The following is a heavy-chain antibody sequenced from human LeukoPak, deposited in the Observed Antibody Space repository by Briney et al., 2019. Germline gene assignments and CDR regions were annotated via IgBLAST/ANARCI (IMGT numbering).Heavy chain of an antibody. Sequence: SETLSLTRTVSGGSISSYYWSWMRQPAGRGREWVGRIYTSGSTNYNPSLKSQVTMSVDTSKNQFSLKLSSVTAADTAVYYCARREYSSSYHWGRGTLVAVS. V-gene: IGHV4-4*07. D-gene: IGHD6-6*01. CDR3: ARREYSSSYH. J-gene: IGHJ2*01. CDR1: GGSISSYY. CDR2: IYTSGST.